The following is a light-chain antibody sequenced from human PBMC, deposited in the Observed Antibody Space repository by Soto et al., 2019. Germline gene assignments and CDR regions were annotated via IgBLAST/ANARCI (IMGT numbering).Light chain of an antibody. CDR1: RSVSTS. V-gene: IGKV1-39*01. Sequence: DIQMTQSPSFLSASVGDRVTITCRASRSVSTSLNWYQQKPGKAPKVLIYAATNLQRGIPSRFSGGGFGTEFTLTISSLEPEDFATDYCQQSYSTRWTFGQGTKV. CDR2: AAT. CDR3: QQSYSTRWT. J-gene: IGKJ1*01.